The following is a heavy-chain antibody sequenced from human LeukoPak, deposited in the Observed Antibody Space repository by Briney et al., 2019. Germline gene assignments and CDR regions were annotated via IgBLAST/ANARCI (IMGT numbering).Heavy chain of an antibody. D-gene: IGHD1-7*01. CDR2: FSSGGSA. J-gene: IGHJ4*02. Sequence: SETLSLTCIVPGGSISSSSCYWAWIRQSPGKGLEWIGTFSSGGSAYYNPSLTSRVSISKDTSDNQFSLRLYSVTAADTAVYYCARRQTGTMYDVWGQGTQVTVSS. V-gene: IGHV4-39*07. CDR3: ARRQTGTMYDV. CDR1: GGSISSSSCY.